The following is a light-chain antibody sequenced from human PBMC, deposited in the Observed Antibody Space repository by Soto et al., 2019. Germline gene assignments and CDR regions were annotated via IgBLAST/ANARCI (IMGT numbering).Light chain of an antibody. Sequence: QSVLTQPASVSGSPGQSITISCTETSSDVGEYKYVSWYQQHPGTAPKLIIYDVSNRPSGVSNRFSGSKSGSTASLTISGLQAEDEADYYCCSYAGSYTFVFGTGTKVTVL. CDR2: DVS. J-gene: IGLJ1*01. CDR1: SSDVGEYKY. V-gene: IGLV2-14*03. CDR3: CSYAGSYTFV.